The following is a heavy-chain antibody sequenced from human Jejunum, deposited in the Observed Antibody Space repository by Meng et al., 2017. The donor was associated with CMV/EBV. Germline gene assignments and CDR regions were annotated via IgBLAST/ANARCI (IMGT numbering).Heavy chain of an antibody. CDR3: APGGDYSKVGY. V-gene: IGHV4-61*02. Sequence: CAVSGRTTTCGVSSWRWIRRPAGKGLGWIGRFHSSGITNYNPSLQSRVTISIDTSKTQFSLRLSSVTAADTAVYYCAPGGDYSKVGYWGQGTLVTVSS. CDR1: GRTTTCGVSS. J-gene: IGHJ4*02. D-gene: IGHD2-21*02. CDR2: FHSSGIT.